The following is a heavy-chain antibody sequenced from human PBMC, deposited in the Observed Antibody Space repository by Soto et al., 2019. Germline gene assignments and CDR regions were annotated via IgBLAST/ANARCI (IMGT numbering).Heavy chain of an antibody. V-gene: IGHV3-33*01. CDR2: RRFDGSNE. Sequence: QEQLVESGGGVVQPGTSLRLSCAVPGGIFHGYGMHWVRQAPGKGLEWVTIRRFDGSNEEDADSVKGRFTISRDNSKNTLYLQMNTLGAEDTAVYYCARDGIGGTVFRGYLDYWGRGTVVTVSS. D-gene: IGHD1-7*01. J-gene: IGHJ4*02. CDR1: GGIFHGYG. CDR3: ARDGIGGTVFRGYLDY.